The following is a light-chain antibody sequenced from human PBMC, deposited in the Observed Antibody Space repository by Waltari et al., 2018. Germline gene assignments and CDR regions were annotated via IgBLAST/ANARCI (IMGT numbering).Light chain of an antibody. CDR2: AAS. CDR1: QSVSSY. J-gene: IGKJ1*01. V-gene: IGKV3-11*01. Sequence: EIVLTQSPATLSLSPGERATLSCRASQSVSSYLAWYQQKPGQAPRLLIYAASTWATGIPARFSGSGSGTDFTLTISSLEPEDFAVYYCQQRSNWPRTFGQGTKVEIK. CDR3: QQRSNWPRT.